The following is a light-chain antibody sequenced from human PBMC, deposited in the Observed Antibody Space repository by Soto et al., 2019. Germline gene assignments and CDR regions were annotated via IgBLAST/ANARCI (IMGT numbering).Light chain of an antibody. CDR1: QIVYSRY. CDR3: QQYGSPGT. CDR2: GAS. Sequence: EILLTQSPGTLSLSPGEKATLSCRASQIVYSRYLAWYQQTPGQAPRLLIYGASNRATGIPDRFSGSGSGTFFPLTISRLDPEFFAVDYCQQYGSPGTFGQGTKVDIK. V-gene: IGKV3-20*01. J-gene: IGKJ1*01.